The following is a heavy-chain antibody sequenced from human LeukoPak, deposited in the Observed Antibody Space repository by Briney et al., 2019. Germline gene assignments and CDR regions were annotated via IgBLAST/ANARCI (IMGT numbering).Heavy chain of an antibody. Sequence: GASVKVSCTASGYMFTGYYMHWVRQAPGQGHEWMGWINPNSGGTNYAQKSQGRVTMTRDTSISTAYTELSSLRSDDTAVYYCARGYCSGDCFTLFDYWGQGTLVTVSS. CDR1: GYMFTGYY. J-gene: IGHJ4*02. CDR2: INPNSGGT. V-gene: IGHV1-2*02. D-gene: IGHD2-21*02. CDR3: ARGYCSGDCFTLFDY.